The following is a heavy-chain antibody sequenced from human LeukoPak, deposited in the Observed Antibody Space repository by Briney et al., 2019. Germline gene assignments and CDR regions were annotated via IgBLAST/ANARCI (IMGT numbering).Heavy chain of an antibody. D-gene: IGHD3-22*01. J-gene: IGHJ4*02. CDR2: INHSGST. Sequence: SETLSLTCAVYGGSFSGYYWSWIRQPPGKGLEWIGEINHSGSTNYNPSLKSRVTISVDTSKNQFSLKLSSVTAADTAVYYCARQSYSYDSSGYYYFFDYWGQGTLVTVSS. CDR3: ARQSYSYDSSGYYYFFDY. CDR1: GGSFSGYY. V-gene: IGHV4-34*01.